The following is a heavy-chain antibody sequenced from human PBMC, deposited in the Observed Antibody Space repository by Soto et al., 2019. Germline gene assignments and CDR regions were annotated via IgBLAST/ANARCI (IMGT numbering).Heavy chain of an antibody. V-gene: IGHV3-23*01. D-gene: IGHD3-3*01. CDR3: AKDLRPDGRYDLDY. J-gene: IGHJ4*02. CDR1: GFNFNIYA. CDR2: IIGNSEAT. Sequence: GGSLRLSCAAYGFNFNIYAMNWVRQAPGKGLEWVACIIGNSEATYYADSVKGRFTISRDNSNHILYLQLGSLRVEDTAIYYCAKDLRPDGRYDLDYWGQGTQVTVSS.